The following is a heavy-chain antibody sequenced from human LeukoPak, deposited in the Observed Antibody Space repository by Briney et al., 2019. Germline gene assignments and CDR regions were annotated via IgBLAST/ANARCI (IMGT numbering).Heavy chain of an antibody. V-gene: IGHV1-69*05. D-gene: IGHD2-2*01. J-gene: IGHJ4*02. CDR1: GGTFSSYA. CDR2: IIPIFGTA. CDR3: ARGGVFCSSTSCYEFDY. Sequence: GSSVKVSCKASGGTFSSYAISWVRQAPGQGLEWMGGIIPIFGTANYAQKFQGRVTITTDESTSTAYMELSSLRSEDTAVYYCARGGVFCSSTSCYEFDYWGQGTLVTVSS.